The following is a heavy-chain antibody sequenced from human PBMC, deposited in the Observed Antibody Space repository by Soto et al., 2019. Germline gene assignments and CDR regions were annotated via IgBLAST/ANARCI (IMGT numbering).Heavy chain of an antibody. CDR3: ARVDLGYCSGGSCSGPFDY. Sequence: SVKVSCKASGGTFSSYAISWVRQAPGQGLEWMGGIIPIFGTANYAQKFQGRVTITADESTSTAYMELSSLRSEDTAVYYCARVDLGYCSGGSCSGPFDYWGQGTLVTVSS. CDR2: IIPIFGTA. J-gene: IGHJ4*02. CDR1: GGTFSSYA. D-gene: IGHD2-15*01. V-gene: IGHV1-69*13.